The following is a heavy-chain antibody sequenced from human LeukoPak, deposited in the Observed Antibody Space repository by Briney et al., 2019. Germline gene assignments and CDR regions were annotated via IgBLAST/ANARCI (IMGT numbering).Heavy chain of an antibody. CDR3: ARQGRGGNRNFDY. CDR2: IYYSGST. V-gene: IGHV4-39*01. J-gene: IGHJ4*02. Sequence: SETLPLTCTVSGGSISSSSYYWGWIRQPPGKGLEWIGSIYYSGSTYYNPSLKSRVTISVDTSKNQFSLKLSSVTAADTAVYYYARQGRGGNRNFDYWGQGTLVTVSP. D-gene: IGHD1-14*01. CDR1: GGSISSSSYY.